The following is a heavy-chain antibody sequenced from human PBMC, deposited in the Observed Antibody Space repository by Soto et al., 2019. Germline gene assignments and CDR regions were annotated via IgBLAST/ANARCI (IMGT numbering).Heavy chain of an antibody. CDR3: ATTFDYYGSGSRYYYYYYMDV. D-gene: IGHD3-10*01. Sequence: GESLKISCKGSGYSFTSYWIGWVRQMPGKGLEWMGIIYPGDSDTRYSPSFQGQVTISADKSISTAYLQWSSLKASDTAMYYCATTFDYYGSGSRYYYYYYMDVWGKGTTVTVSS. J-gene: IGHJ6*03. V-gene: IGHV5-51*01. CDR1: GYSFTSYW. CDR2: IYPGDSDT.